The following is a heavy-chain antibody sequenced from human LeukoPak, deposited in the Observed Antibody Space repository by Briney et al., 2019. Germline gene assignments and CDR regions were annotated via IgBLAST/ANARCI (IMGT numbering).Heavy chain of an antibody. CDR2: IYYSGST. CDR3: ARGSLGIAVAGFDY. CDR1: GGSVSSGSYY. D-gene: IGHD6-19*01. J-gene: IGHJ4*02. V-gene: IGHV4-61*01. Sequence: PSETLSLTCTVSGGSVSSGSYYWSWIRQPPGKGLEWIGYIYYSGSTNYNPSLKSRVTISVDTSKNQFSLKLSSVTAADTAVYYCARGSLGIAVAGFDYWGQGTLVTVSS.